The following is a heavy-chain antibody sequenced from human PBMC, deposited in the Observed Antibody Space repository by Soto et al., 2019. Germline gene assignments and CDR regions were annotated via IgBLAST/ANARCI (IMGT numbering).Heavy chain of an antibody. J-gene: IGHJ5*02. CDR2: ISGIGGST. Sequence: GGSLRLSCAASGFTFSSYAMSWVRQAPGKGLEWFSVISGIGGSTYYADSVKGRFTISRDNSKNTLYLQMNSLRAEDSAVYYCAKDRSTVTTYWFDPWGQGTLVTVSS. CDR3: AKDRSTVTTYWFDP. CDR1: GFTFSSYA. V-gene: IGHV3-23*01. D-gene: IGHD4-17*01.